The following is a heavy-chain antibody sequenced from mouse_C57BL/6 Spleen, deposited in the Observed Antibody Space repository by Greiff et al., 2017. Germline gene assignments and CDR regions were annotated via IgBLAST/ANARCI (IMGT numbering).Heavy chain of an antibody. CDR1: GYTFTDYE. Sequence: QVQLQESGAELVRPGASVTLSCKASGYTFTDYEMHWVKQTPVHVLEWIGAIDPETGGTAYNQKFKGKAILTADKSSSTAYMELRSLTSEDSAVYYCTRADVDNYAMDYWGQGTSVTVSS. CDR3: TRADVDNYAMDY. V-gene: IGHV1-15*01. J-gene: IGHJ4*01. CDR2: IDPETGGT.